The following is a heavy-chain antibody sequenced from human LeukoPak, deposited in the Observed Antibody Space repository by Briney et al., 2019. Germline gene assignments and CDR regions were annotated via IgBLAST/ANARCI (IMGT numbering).Heavy chain of an antibody. Sequence: SVKVSCKASGGTFSIYAFSWVRQAPGQGLEWMGRIIPIRGIANYAQKFQGRVTITADKSTSTAYMDLTSLRPEDTAVYYCARLLERSVTADTTLRDYWGQGTLVTVSS. CDR2: IIPIRGIA. V-gene: IGHV1-69*04. CDR3: ARLLERSVTADTTLRDY. J-gene: IGHJ4*02. D-gene: IGHD2-21*02. CDR1: GGTFSIYA.